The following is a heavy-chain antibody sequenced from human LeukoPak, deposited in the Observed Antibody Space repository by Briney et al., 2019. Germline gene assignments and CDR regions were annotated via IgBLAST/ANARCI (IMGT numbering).Heavy chain of an antibody. CDR3: AREGSYHSPFDY. CDR1: GGSISSYY. V-gene: IGHV4-59*01. J-gene: IGHJ4*02. D-gene: IGHD1-26*01. Sequence: SETLSLTCTVSGGSISSYYWSWIRQPPGKGLEWIGYIYYSGSTNYNPSLKSRVTISVDTSKNQFSLKLSSVTAADTAVYYCAREGSYHSPFDYWGQGTLVTVSS. CDR2: IYYSGST.